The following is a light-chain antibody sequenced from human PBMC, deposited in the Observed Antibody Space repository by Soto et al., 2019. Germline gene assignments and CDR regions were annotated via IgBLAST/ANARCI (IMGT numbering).Light chain of an antibody. J-gene: IGKJ1*01. Sequence: EIVMTQSPATLSVSPGERATLSCRASQSVSSDLAWYHQKPGQAPRLLIYGASTRATGIPARFSGSGSGTEFTLTINSLQSEDFAVYYCQQYNNWPPKWTFGQGTKVDIK. CDR1: QSVSSD. CDR2: GAS. CDR3: QQYNNWPPKWT. V-gene: IGKV3-15*01.